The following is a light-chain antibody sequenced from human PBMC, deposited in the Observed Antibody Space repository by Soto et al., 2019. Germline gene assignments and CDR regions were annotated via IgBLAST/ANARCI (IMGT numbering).Light chain of an antibody. CDR3: ATWDSSLRAYV. V-gene: IGLV1-51*01. Sequence: QSVLTQPPSVSGAPGQRVTISCSGSTSNIGNNYVSWYQHLPGAAPKLLIYDYNRRPSGIPDRFSGSRSGTLATLGITGLQTGDEADYYCATWDSSLRAYVFGAGTKVTV. J-gene: IGLJ1*01. CDR2: DYN. CDR1: TSNIGNNY.